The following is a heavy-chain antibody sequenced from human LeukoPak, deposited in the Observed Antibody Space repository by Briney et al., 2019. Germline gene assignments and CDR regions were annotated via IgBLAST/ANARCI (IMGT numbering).Heavy chain of an antibody. J-gene: IGHJ4*02. Sequence: SETLSLTCAVYGGSFSGYYWSWIRQPPGKGLEWVGEINHSGSTNYNPSLKSRVTISVDTSKNQFSLKLSSVTAADTAVYYCARQTGSGLFILPGGQGTLVTVSS. V-gene: IGHV4-34*01. CDR3: ARQTGSGLFILP. D-gene: IGHD3/OR15-3a*01. CDR2: INHSGST. CDR1: GGSFSGYY.